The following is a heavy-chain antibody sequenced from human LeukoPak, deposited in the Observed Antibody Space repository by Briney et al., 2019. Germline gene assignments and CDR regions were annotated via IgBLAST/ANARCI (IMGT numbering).Heavy chain of an antibody. J-gene: IGHJ5*02. CDR1: GGSISSSSYY. V-gene: IGHV4-39*01. CDR3: ARVLAVALFHNWFDP. CDR2: IYYSGST. D-gene: IGHD6-19*01. Sequence: SETLSLTCTVSGGSISSSSYYWGWIRQPPGKGLEWIGSIYYSGSTYYNPSLKSRVTISVDTSKNQFSLKLSSVTAADTAVYYCARVLAVALFHNWFDPWGQGTLVTVPS.